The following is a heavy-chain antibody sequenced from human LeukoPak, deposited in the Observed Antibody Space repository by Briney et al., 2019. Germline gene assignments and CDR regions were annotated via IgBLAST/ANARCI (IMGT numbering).Heavy chain of an antibody. CDR2: IIPIFGTA. CDR1: GGTFSSYA. J-gene: IGHJ6*03. CDR3: ASLSMSPDYYYYYMDV. V-gene: IGHV1-69*05. D-gene: IGHD2/OR15-2a*01. Sequence: SVKVSCKASGGTFSSYAISWVRQAPGQGLEWMGGIIPIFGTANYAQKFQGRVTITTDESTSTAYMELSSLRSGDTAVYYCASLSMSPDYYYYYMDVWGKGTTVTVSS.